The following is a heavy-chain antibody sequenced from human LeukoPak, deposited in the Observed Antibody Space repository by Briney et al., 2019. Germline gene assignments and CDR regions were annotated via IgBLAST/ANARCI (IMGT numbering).Heavy chain of an antibody. CDR1: GFTFSSYS. CDR2: IRFTGSYI. J-gene: IGHJ4*02. Sequence: KPGGSLRLSCAASGFTFSSYSLNWVRQAPGKGLEWVSSIRFTGSYIYYADSVKGRFTISRDDAKNLLSLQMISLRVEDTAVYYCARGAEQLDPTFDYWGEGTLVTVSS. V-gene: IGHV3-21*01. D-gene: IGHD6-13*01. CDR3: ARGAEQLDPTFDY.